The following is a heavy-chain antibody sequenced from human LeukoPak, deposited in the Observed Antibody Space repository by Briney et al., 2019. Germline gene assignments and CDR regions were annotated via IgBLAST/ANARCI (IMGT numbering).Heavy chain of an antibody. J-gene: IGHJ3*02. Sequence: GGSLRLSCAASGFTFSTYAMSWVRQAPGRGLEWVSTISGSGGSSYYADSVKGRFTISRDNSKNTLGLQMNSLRAEDTAIYYCTKEGYSSGYAGAFDIWGQGTMVTVSS. D-gene: IGHD5-18*01. V-gene: IGHV3-23*01. CDR3: TKEGYSSGYAGAFDI. CDR1: GFTFSTYA. CDR2: ISGSGGSS.